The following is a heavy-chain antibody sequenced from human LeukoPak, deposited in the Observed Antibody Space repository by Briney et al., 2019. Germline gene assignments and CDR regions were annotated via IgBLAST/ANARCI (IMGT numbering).Heavy chain of an antibody. Sequence: SETLSLTCTVSGGSISSSSYYWGWIRQPPGKGLEWIGSIYYSGSTYYNPSLKSRVTISVDTSKNQFSLKLSSVTAADTAVYYCARADNSYDILTGYRDAFDIWGQGTMVTVSS. D-gene: IGHD3-9*01. J-gene: IGHJ3*02. CDR3: ARADNSYDILTGYRDAFDI. CDR1: GGSISSSSYY. CDR2: IYYSGST. V-gene: IGHV4-39*07.